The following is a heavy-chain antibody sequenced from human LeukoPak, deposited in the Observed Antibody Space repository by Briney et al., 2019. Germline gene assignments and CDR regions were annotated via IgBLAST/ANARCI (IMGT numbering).Heavy chain of an antibody. Sequence: GGSLRPSCAASGFTFSSYAMSWVRQAPGKGLEWVSAISGRGGSTYYADSVKGRFTISRDTSKNTLYLQMNSLRAEDTAVYYCAKSASLGYCSGGSCYFDYWGQGTLVTVSS. V-gene: IGHV3-23*01. J-gene: IGHJ4*02. D-gene: IGHD2-15*01. CDR3: AKSASLGYCSGGSCYFDY. CDR2: ISGRGGST. CDR1: GFTFSSYA.